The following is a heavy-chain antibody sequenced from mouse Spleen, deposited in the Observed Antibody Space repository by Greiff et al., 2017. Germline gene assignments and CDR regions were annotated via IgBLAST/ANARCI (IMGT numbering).Heavy chain of an antibody. CDR1: EYEFPSHD. J-gene: IGHJ2*01. D-gene: IGHD1-1*01. Sequence: EVKLVESGGGLVQPGESLKLSCESNEYEFPSHDMSWVRKTPEKRLELVAAINSDGGSTYYPDTMERRFIISRDNTKKTLYLQMSSLRSEDTALYYCARQVTTVVAKDYFDYWGQGTTLTVSS. CDR3: ARQVTTVVAKDYFDY. V-gene: IGHV5-2*01. CDR2: INSDGGST.